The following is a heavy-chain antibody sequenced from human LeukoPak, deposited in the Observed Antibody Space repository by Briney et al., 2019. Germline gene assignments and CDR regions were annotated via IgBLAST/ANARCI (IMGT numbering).Heavy chain of an antibody. CDR2: IGGDGFSA. J-gene: IGHJ4*02. CDR3: VRDGGYGYGSDY. D-gene: IGHD5-18*01. CDR1: GFAFTGHA. V-gene: IGHV3-64D*06. Sequence: PGGSLRLSCSASGFAFTGHAMHWVRQAPGKGLEYVAGIGGDGFSAFYADSMSDRVTISRDNSKSTVHLQMTSLRGEDTAVYYCVRDGGYGYGSDYWGQGTLVTVSS.